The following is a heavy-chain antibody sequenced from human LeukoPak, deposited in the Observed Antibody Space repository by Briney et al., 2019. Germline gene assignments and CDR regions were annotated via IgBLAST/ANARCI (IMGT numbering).Heavy chain of an antibody. CDR2: ISSSSSYI. J-gene: IGHJ3*02. CDR3: AKPPITIIRGVIIPDVFDI. V-gene: IGHV3-21*04. D-gene: IGHD3-10*01. Sequence: GGSLRLSCAASGFTFSSYSMNWVRQAPGKGLEWVSSISSSSSYIYYADSVKGRFTISRDNAKNSLYLQMNSLRAEDTAVYYCAKPPITIIRGVIIPDVFDIWGQGTMVTVSS. CDR1: GFTFSSYS.